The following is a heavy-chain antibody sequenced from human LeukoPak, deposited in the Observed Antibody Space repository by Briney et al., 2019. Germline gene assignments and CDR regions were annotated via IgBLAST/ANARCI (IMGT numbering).Heavy chain of an antibody. CDR1: GGSISGFY. V-gene: IGHV4-59*08. CDR3: AGCYPSNYYYGMDV. Sequence: SETLSLTCTVSGGSISGFYWSWIRQPPGKGLEWIGFIYHTGSTNYHPSLKSRVTISVDTSKNQFSLKLSSVTAADTAVYYCAGCYPSNYYYGMDVWGQGTTVTVSS. J-gene: IGHJ6*02. CDR2: IYHTGST. D-gene: IGHD5-18*01.